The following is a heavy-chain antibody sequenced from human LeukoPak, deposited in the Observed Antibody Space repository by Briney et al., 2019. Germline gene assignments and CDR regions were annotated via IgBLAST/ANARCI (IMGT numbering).Heavy chain of an antibody. V-gene: IGHV4-4*07. Sequence: SETLSLTCTVSGASISSYYWNWIRQPAGKGLEWIGRMYVSGTTNYNPSLKSRVAMSVDTSKNQFSLKLSSVTAADTAVYYCARDVWFGAGRTFDYWGQGTLVTVSS. CDR2: MYVSGTT. D-gene: IGHD3-10*01. J-gene: IGHJ4*02. CDR3: ARDVWFGAGRTFDY. CDR1: GASISSYY.